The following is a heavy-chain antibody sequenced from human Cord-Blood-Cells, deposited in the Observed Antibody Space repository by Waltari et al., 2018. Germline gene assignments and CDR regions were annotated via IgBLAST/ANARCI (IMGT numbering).Heavy chain of an antibody. J-gene: IGHJ5*02. CDR2: INHSGST. CDR3: ARRGEWFDP. V-gene: IGHV4-34*01. CDR1: GGSFSGFY. Sequence: QVQLQQWGAGLLKPSETLSPTCAVHGGSFSGFYWSWIRQPPGTGLEWIGEINHSGSTNYNPSLKSRVTISVDTSKNQFSLKLSSVTAADTAVYYCARRGEWFDPWGQGTLVTVSS. D-gene: IGHD3-16*01.